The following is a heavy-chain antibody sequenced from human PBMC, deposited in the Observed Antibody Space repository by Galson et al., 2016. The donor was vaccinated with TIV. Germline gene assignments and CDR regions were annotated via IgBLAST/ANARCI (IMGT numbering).Heavy chain of an antibody. V-gene: IGHV3-21*01. CDR2: ISNTGSLR. CDR1: GFSFSSLS. CDR3: ARDHPQGWGFDC. J-gene: IGHJ4*02. D-gene: IGHD7-27*01. Sequence: SLRLSCAASGFSFSSLSMHWVRQAPGKGLEWVSSISNTGSLRHYPDSLKGKFTISRDNARNSVFLQMNSLRAEDTAVYYCARDHPQGWGFDCWGQGTLVTVSS.